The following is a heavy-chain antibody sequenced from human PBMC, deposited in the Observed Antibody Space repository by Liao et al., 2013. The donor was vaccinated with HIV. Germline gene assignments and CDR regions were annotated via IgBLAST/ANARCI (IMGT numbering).Heavy chain of an antibody. CDR2: IYYSGST. CDR1: GDSISSSHYY. CDR3: ARTDQYYDFWNGYENWFDP. V-gene: IGHV4-39*07. Sequence: QLQLQESGPGLVKPSETLSLTCTASGDSISSSHYYWGWIRQPPGKGLEWIGSIYYSGSTYYNPSLKSRVTISLDTSKNQFSLKLSSVTAADTAVYYCARTDQYYDFWNGYENWFDPWGQGTLVTVSS. D-gene: IGHD3-3*01. J-gene: IGHJ5*02.